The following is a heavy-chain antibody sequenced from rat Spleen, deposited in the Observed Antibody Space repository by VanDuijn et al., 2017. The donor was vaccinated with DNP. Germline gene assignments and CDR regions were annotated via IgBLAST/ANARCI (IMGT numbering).Heavy chain of an antibody. J-gene: IGHJ2*01. CDR3: AREQHYHFDY. CDR1: GFIFSDYN. D-gene: IGHD1-10*01. V-gene: IGHV5-7*01. Sequence: EVQLVESGGGLVQPGRSLKLSCVASGFIFSDYNMAWVRQAPKKGLEWVATISTSGGSTYYRDSVKGRFTISRDNAESSLYLQMNSLKSEDTATYYCAREQHYHFDYWGQGVMVTVSS. CDR2: ISTSGGST.